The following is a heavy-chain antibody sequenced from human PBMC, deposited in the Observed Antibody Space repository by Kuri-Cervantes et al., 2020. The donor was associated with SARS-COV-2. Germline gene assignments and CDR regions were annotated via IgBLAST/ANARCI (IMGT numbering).Heavy chain of an antibody. V-gene: IGHV4-39*07. CDR1: GGSISSSSYY. CDR3: ARGGSVAGPFDY. Sequence: GSLRLSCTVSGGSISSSSYYWGWIRQPPGKGLEWIGSIYYSGSTYYNPSPKSRVTISVDTSKNQFSLKLSSVTAADTAVYYCARGGSVAGPFDYWGQGTLVTVSS. J-gene: IGHJ4*02. D-gene: IGHD6-19*01. CDR2: IYYSGST.